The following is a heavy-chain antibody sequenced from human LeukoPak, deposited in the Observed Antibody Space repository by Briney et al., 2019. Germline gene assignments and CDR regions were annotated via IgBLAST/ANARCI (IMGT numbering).Heavy chain of an antibody. CDR3: ARDPRAARRGYRLLWEHNWFDP. CDR2: ISSSSSYI. Sequence: PGGSLRLSCAASGFTFSSYSMNWVRQAPGKGLEWVSSISSSSSYIYYADSVKGRFTISRDNAKNSLYLQMNSLRAEDTAVYYCARDPRAARRGYRLLWEHNWFDPWGQGTLVTVSS. J-gene: IGHJ5*02. V-gene: IGHV3-21*01. D-gene: IGHD2-2*01. CDR1: GFTFSSYS.